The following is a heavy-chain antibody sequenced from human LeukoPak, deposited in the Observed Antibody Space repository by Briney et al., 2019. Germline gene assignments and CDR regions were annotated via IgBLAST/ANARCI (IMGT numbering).Heavy chain of an antibody. CDR3: ARADYPPLDY. J-gene: IGHJ4*02. Sequence: GGSLRLSCAASGFTFSSYAMSWVRQAPGKGLEWVSAISGSGGSTYYADSVKGRFTISRDNAKNSLYLQMNSLRAEDTAVYYCARADYPPLDYWGQGTLVTVSS. CDR1: GFTFSSYA. V-gene: IGHV3-23*01. D-gene: IGHD3-16*01. CDR2: ISGSGGST.